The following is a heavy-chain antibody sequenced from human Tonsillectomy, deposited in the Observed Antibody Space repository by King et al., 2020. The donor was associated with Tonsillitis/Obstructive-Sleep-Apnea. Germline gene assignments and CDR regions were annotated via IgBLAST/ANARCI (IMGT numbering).Heavy chain of an antibody. CDR1: GFTFSSYA. Sequence: VQLVESGGGVVQPGRSLRLSCAASGFTFSSYAMHWVRQAPGKGLEWVAVISYDGSNKYYADSVKGRFTISRDNSKITLYLQMNSLRAEDTAVYYCARDPARGDYFDYWGQGTLVTVSS. J-gene: IGHJ4*02. CDR3: ARDPARGDYFDY. V-gene: IGHV3-30*01. CDR2: ISYDGSNK. D-gene: IGHD3-16*01.